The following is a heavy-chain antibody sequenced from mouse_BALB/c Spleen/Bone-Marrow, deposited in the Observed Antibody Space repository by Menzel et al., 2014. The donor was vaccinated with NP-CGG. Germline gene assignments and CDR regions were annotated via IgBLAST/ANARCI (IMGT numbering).Heavy chain of an antibody. CDR1: GYTFTNYW. Sequence: VQLQQSGAELAKPGASVKMSCKASGYTFTNYWMHWVKQRPGQGLGWIGYINPSTGNTEYNQKFKDKATLTADKSSNTAFMQLSSLTSEDSADYFCARGNYEAMDYWGQGTSVTVSS. V-gene: IGHV1-7*01. D-gene: IGHD2-1*01. CDR3: ARGNYEAMDY. CDR2: INPSTGNT. J-gene: IGHJ4*01.